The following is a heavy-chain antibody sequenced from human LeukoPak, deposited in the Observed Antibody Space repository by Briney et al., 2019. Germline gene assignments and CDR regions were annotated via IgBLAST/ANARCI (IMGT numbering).Heavy chain of an antibody. CDR3: AKEGLDY. V-gene: IGHV3-9*01. CDR1: GFTFDDYA. CDR2: ISWNSGSV. J-gene: IGHJ4*02. Sequence: GRSLRLSCAASGFTFDDYAMHWVRQAPGKGLEWVSGISWNSGSVGYADSVKGRFTISRDNAKNSLYLQMNSLRAKDTALYYCAKEGLDYWGQGTLVTVSS.